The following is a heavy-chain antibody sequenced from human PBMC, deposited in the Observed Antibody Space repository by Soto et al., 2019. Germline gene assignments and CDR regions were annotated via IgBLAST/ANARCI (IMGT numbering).Heavy chain of an antibody. D-gene: IGHD4-4*01. V-gene: IGHV3-43*01. Sequence: EVQLVESGGVVIQPGGSLRLSCAASGFTFDDNSRHWSRQAPGKGLDWVSLISWDGRSTYYADSVKGRFTISRDNSRSSLYLQMNSLTTEDTAFYYCGRDGAVTDYTYLDYWGQGALVTVSS. CDR1: GFTFDDNS. J-gene: IGHJ4*02. CDR3: GRDGAVTDYTYLDY. CDR2: ISWDGRST.